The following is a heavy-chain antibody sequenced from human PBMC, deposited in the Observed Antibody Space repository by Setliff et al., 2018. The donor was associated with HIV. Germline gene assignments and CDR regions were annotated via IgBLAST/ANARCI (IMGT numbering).Heavy chain of an antibody. CDR1: GFTFGDYA. J-gene: IGHJ4*02. CDR2: IRSKAYGGTT. Sequence: GGSLRLSCTASGFTFGDYAMSWVRQAPGKGLEWVGFIRSKAYGGTTEYAASVKGRFTISRDDAKNTLYLQMNSLKTEDTAVYYCTTDGGYCGGSKCPDIVFDYWGQGTLVTVSS. D-gene: IGHD2-15*01. V-gene: IGHV3-49*04. CDR3: TTDGGYCGGSKCPDIVFDY.